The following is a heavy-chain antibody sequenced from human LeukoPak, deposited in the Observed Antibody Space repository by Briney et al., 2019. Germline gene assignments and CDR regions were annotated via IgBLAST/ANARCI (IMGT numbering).Heavy chain of an antibody. CDR3: ARFDSGSYDFDY. V-gene: IGHV3-72*01. D-gene: IGHD1-26*01. CDR2: IRNKANGYTT. J-gene: IGHJ4*02. CDR1: GFIFSDHY. Sequence: PGGSLRLSCAASGFIFSDHYMDWVRQAPGKGLEWVGRIRNKANGYTTEYAASVKGRFTISRDDSTNSLYLQMNSLRAEDTAVYYCARFDSGSYDFDYWGQGTLVTVSS.